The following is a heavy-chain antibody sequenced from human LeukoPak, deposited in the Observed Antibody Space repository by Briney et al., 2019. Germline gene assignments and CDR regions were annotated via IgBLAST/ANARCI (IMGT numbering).Heavy chain of an antibody. Sequence: SETLSLTCTVSGDSINSLDLWSWVHQPPGKGLEWIGEMYLSGTTHSNPSVKSRVTISIDKSKNQFFLNLSSVTAADTAVYYCAGLVGRYSSGLYYYYFDYWGQGTLVTVSS. V-gene: IGHV4-4*02. CDR1: GDSINSLDL. J-gene: IGHJ4*02. D-gene: IGHD3-22*01. CDR2: MYLSGTT. CDR3: AGLVGRYSSGLYYYYFDY.